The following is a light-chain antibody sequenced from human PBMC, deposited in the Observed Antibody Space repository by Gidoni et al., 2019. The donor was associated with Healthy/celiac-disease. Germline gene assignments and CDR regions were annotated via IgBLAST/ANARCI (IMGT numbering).Light chain of an antibody. CDR3: QQYGSSPQ. CDR2: GAA. V-gene: IGKV3-20*01. J-gene: IGKJ1*01. Sequence: EIVSTQSPGTLSLSPGERATLSCRASQSVSSSYLAWYQQKPGEAPRLLIYGAASRATGIPDRFSGSGSGTDFSLTISRLEPEDFVVYYCQQYGSSPQFGQGTKVEIK. CDR1: QSVSSSY.